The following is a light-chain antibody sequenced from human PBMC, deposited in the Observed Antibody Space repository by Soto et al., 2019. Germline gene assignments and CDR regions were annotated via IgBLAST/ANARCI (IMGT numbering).Light chain of an antibody. CDR1: QSVTNSY. CDR3: QQYGRSPGLLT. CDR2: DAS. J-gene: IGKJ3*01. V-gene: IGKV3-20*01. Sequence: EIVLTQSPGTLSLSPGERVTLSCRASQSVTNSYLAWYQQKPGQAPRLPIYDASTRATGIPDRFSGSGSGTDFTLTISRLEPEDFAVYYCQQYGRSPGLLTFGPGTKVDIK.